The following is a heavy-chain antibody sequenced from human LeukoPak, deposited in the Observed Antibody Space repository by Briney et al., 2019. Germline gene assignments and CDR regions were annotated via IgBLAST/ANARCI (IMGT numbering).Heavy chain of an antibody. Sequence: ASVKVSCKASGYTFTCYDINWVRQATGQGLEWMGWMNPNSGNTGYAQKFQGRVTITRNTSISTAYMELSSLRSEDTAVYYCARSGRPWIQLWADWYFDLWGRGTLVTVSS. V-gene: IGHV1-8*03. D-gene: IGHD5-18*01. J-gene: IGHJ2*01. CDR2: MNPNSGNT. CDR3: ARSGRPWIQLWADWYFDL. CDR1: GYTFTCYD.